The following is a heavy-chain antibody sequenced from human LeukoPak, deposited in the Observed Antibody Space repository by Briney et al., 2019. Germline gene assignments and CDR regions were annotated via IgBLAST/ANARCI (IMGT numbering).Heavy chain of an antibody. J-gene: IGHJ4*02. CDR2: INPNSGGT. Sequence: ASVKVSCKASGYTFTSYYMHWVRQAPGQGLEWMGWINPNSGGTNYAQRFQGRVTMTRDTSISTAYMELSRLRSDDTAVYYCAGGYSGYQPFDYWGQGTLVTVSS. CDR3: AGGYSGYQPFDY. CDR1: GYTFTSYY. V-gene: IGHV1-2*02. D-gene: IGHD5-12*01.